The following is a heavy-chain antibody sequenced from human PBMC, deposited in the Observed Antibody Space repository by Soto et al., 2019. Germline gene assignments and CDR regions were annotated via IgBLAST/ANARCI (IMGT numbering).Heavy chain of an antibody. J-gene: IGHJ4*02. V-gene: IGHV4-59*01. Sequence: PSETLSLTCTVSGGSISSYYWSWIRQPPGKGLEWIGYIYYSGSTNYNPSLKSRVTISVDTSKNQFSLKLSSVTAADTAVYYCARGAYDSSGYYGYYFDYWGQGTLVTVS. CDR2: IYYSGST. CDR3: ARGAYDSSGYYGYYFDY. CDR1: GGSISSYY. D-gene: IGHD3-22*01.